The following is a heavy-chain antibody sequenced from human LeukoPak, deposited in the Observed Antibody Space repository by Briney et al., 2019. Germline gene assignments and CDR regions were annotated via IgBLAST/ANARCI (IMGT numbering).Heavy chain of an antibody. J-gene: IGHJ6*02. D-gene: IGHD2-2*01. CDR2: MNPNSGNT. CDR3: ARQLPAVEYYYYYYGMDV. V-gene: IGHV1-8*01. CDR1: VYTFTSYD. Sequence: ASVKVSCTASVYTFTSYDINWVRQATGQGLEWVGWMNPNSGNTGYAEKFQGRVTMTRNTSISTAYIELSSLRSEDTAVYYCARQLPAVEYYYYYYGMDVWGQGTTVTVSS.